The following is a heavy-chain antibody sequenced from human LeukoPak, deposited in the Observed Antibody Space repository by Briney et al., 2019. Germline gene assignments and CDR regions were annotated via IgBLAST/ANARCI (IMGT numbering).Heavy chain of an antibody. V-gene: IGHV4-39*07. CDR2: IYYSGST. Sequence: KPSETLSLTCTVSGGSISSSSYYWGWIRQPPGKGLEWIGSIYYSGSTYYNPSLKSRVTISVDTSKNQFSLKLSSVTAADTAVYYCASGQQLVLGYFQHWGQGTLVTVSS. J-gene: IGHJ1*01. CDR1: GGSISSSSYY. CDR3: ASGQQLVLGYFQH. D-gene: IGHD6-13*01.